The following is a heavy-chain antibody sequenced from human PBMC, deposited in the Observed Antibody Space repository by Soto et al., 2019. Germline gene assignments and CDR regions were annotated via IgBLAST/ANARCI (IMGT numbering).Heavy chain of an antibody. D-gene: IGHD3-22*01. CDR2: IYWNDDK. Sequence: SGPTLVNPTQTLTLTCTFSGFSLSTSGVGVGWIRQPPGKALEWLALIYWNDDKRYSPSLKSRLTITKDTSKNQVVLTMTNMDPVETATYYCAHRLGTYYYDGSGYFSGLYNWFDPWGQGTLVTVSS. CDR1: GFSLSTSGVG. CDR3: AHRLGTYYYDGSGYFSGLYNWFDP. J-gene: IGHJ5*02. V-gene: IGHV2-5*01.